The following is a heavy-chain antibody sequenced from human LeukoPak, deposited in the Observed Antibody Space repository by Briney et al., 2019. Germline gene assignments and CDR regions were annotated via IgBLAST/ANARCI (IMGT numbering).Heavy chain of an antibody. CDR2: IKSKTDGGTT. V-gene: IGHV3-15*01. D-gene: IGHD6-6*01. CDR1: GFTFSNAW. CDR3: AKDRSSSSAFDY. Sequence: GGSLRLSCAASGFTFSNAWMSWVRQAPGKGLEWVGRIKSKTDGGTTDYAAPVKGRFTISRDNSKNTLYLQMNSLRAEDTAVYYCAKDRSSSSAFDYWGQGTLVTVSS. J-gene: IGHJ4*02.